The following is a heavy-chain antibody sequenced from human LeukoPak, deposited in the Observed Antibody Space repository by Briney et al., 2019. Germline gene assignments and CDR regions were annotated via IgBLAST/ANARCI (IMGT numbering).Heavy chain of an antibody. CDR1: GGSISNYY. D-gene: IGHD3-3*01. Sequence: SETLSLTCTVSGGSISNYYWSWIRQPPGKGLEWIGYIYYSGSTYYNPSLKSRVTISVDTSKNQFSLKLSSVTAADTAVYYCARPYSFTYYDFWSGNNWFDPWGQGTLVTVSS. CDR3: ARPYSFTYYDFWSGNNWFDP. J-gene: IGHJ5*02. V-gene: IGHV4-59*08. CDR2: IYYSGST.